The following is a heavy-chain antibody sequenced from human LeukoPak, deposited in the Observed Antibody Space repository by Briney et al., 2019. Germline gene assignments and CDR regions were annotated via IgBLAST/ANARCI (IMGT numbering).Heavy chain of an antibody. D-gene: IGHD3-10*01. V-gene: IGHV4-39*02. CDR2: IYYSGST. Sequence: SETLSLTCTVSGGSISSSSYYWDWIRQPPGKGLEWIGSIYYSGSTYYNPSLKSRVTISVDTSKNQFSLKLSSVTAADTAVHYCARDLSYYYNSGSYLVGYYFDYWGQGTLVTVSS. CDR1: GGSISSSSYY. J-gene: IGHJ4*02. CDR3: ARDLSYYYNSGSYLVGYYFDY.